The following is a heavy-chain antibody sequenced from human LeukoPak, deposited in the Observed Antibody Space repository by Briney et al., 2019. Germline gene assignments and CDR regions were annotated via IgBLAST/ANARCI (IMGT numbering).Heavy chain of an antibody. CDR1: GYSISSGYY. V-gene: IGHV4-38-2*01. CDR3: ARLGYGYYFDY. CDR2: IYHSGST. Sequence: SETLSLTCAVSGYSISSGYYWGWIRQPPGKGLEWIGSIYHSGSTYYNPSLKSRVTISVDTSKNQFSLKLSSVTAADTAVYHCARLGYGYYFDYWGQGTLVTVSS. D-gene: IGHD5-18*01. J-gene: IGHJ4*02.